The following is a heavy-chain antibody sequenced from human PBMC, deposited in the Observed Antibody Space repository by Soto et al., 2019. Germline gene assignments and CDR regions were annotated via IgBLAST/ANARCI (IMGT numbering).Heavy chain of an antibody. CDR2: IIPAFGTA. Sequence: QVQLVQSGAEVKKPGSSVKVSCKSSGGTFSSYALSCVRQAPGQGLEWMGGIIPAFGTAKYAQKFQGRVTITADESTSTTYMELTSLTSDDTAVYYCAREKAVAATGGDAFNIWGQGTKVTVS. D-gene: IGHD6-19*01. V-gene: IGHV1-69*12. CDR1: GGTFSSYA. CDR3: AREKAVAATGGDAFNI. J-gene: IGHJ3*02.